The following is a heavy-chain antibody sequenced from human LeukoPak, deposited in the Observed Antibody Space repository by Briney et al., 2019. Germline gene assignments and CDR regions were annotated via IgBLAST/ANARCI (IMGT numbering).Heavy chain of an antibody. CDR2: ISSSSSYI. J-gene: IGHJ4*02. CDR1: GFTFSSYS. V-gene: IGHV3-21*01. CDR3: AIGGNIVATIHFDY. Sequence: GGSLRLSCAASGFTFSSYSMNWVRQAPGKGLEWVSSISSSSSYIYYADSVKGRFTISRDNAKNSLYLQMNSLRAEDTAVYYCAIGGNIVATIHFDYWGRGTLVTVSP. D-gene: IGHD5-12*01.